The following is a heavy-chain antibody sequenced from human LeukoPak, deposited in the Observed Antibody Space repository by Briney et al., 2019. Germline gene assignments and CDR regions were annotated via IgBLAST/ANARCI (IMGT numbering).Heavy chain of an antibody. J-gene: IGHJ3*02. CDR2: INPNSGGT. V-gene: IGHV1-2*06. D-gene: IGHD3-10*01. CDR1: GYTFTGYY. Sequence: ASVKVSCKASGYTFTGYYMHWVRQAPGQGLEWMGRINPNSGGTNYAQKFQGRVTMTRDTSISTAYMELSRLRSDDTAVYYCARDRYYGSGSWVNDAFDIWGQGTMVTVSS. CDR3: ARDRYYGSGSWVNDAFDI.